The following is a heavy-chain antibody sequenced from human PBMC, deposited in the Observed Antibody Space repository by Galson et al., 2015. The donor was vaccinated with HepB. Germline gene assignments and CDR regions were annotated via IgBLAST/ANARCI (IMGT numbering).Heavy chain of an antibody. Sequence: SVKVSCKASGYTFTSYGISWVRQAPGQGLEWMGWISAYNGNTNYAQKLQGRVTMTTDTSTSTAYMELRSLRSDDTAVYYCARAVHYDSSGYYGAYYFDYWGQGTLVTVSS. CDR3: ARAVHYDSSGYYGAYYFDY. D-gene: IGHD3-22*01. CDR1: GYTFTSYG. CDR2: ISAYNGNT. V-gene: IGHV1-18*04. J-gene: IGHJ4*02.